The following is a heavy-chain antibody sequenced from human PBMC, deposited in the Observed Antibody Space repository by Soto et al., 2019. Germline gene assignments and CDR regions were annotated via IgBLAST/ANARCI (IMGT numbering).Heavy chain of an antibody. J-gene: IGHJ6*02. CDR1: GFTFSSYS. CDR2: ISSSSNAI. D-gene: IGHD1-26*01. CDR3: ARDIPLARRVGGMDV. Sequence: EVQLVESGGGLVQPGGSLSLSCAASGFTFSSYSMNWVRQAPGKGLEWVSYISSSSNAIYYGDSVKGRFTISRDNSKNSLYLQMNSLRDEDTAIYYCARDIPLARRVGGMDVWGQGTPVSVSS. V-gene: IGHV3-48*02.